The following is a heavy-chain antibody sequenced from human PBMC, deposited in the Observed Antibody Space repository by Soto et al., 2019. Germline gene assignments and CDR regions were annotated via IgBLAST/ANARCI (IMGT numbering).Heavy chain of an antibody. Sequence: QVQLQESGPGLVKPSQTLSLTCTVSGGSISSGGYYWSWIRQHPGKGLEWIGYIYYSGSTYYNPSLKSRATISVDTSKNQFSLKLSSVTAADTAVYSCAREWRDYYFDYWGQGTLVTVSS. CDR2: IYYSGST. CDR3: AREWRDYYFDY. V-gene: IGHV4-31*03. CDR1: GGSISSGGYY. J-gene: IGHJ4*02.